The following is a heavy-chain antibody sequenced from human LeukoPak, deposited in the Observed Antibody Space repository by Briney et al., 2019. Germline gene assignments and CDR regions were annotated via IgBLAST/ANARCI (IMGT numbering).Heavy chain of an antibody. J-gene: IGHJ3*02. CDR3: ARDRMTTVTNDAFDI. V-gene: IGHV3-11*04. D-gene: IGHD4-17*01. CDR1: GFTFSDYY. Sequence: GGSLRLSCAASGFTFSDYYMSWIRRAPGEGLEWVSYIGSSGTTIYYADSVKGRFTISRDNAKNSLFLQMNSLRAEDTAVYYCARDRMTTVTNDAFDIWGQGTMVTVSS. CDR2: IGSSGTTI.